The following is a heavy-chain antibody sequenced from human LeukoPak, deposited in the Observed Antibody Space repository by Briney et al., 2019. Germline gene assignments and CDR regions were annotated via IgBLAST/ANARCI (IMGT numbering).Heavy chain of an antibody. CDR3: ARDLGWFCFDY. V-gene: IGHV3-7*01. CDR2: IRPDGSDK. J-gene: IGHJ4*02. Sequence: PGGSLRLSCAASGFTFSDYYMSWIRQAPGKGLEWVANIRPDGSDKGYVDSVKGRFTLSRDNAKNSLSLEMNSLRVGDTAVYYCARDLGWFCFDYWGQGTLVTVSS. CDR1: GFTFSDYY. D-gene: IGHD3/OR15-3a*01.